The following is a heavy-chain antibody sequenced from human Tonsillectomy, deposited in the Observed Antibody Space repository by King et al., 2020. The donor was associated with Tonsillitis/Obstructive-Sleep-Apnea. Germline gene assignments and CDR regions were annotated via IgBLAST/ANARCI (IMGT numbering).Heavy chain of an antibody. J-gene: IGHJ5*02. CDR2: IFPGDSDT. CDR1: GYRFTSDW. V-gene: IGHV5-51*01. CDR3: ARSKLGALWIFDP. Sequence: QLVQSGAEVKKPGESLKISCQTSGYRFTSDWIGWVRQMPGKGLEWMGIIFPGDSDTRYSPSFQGQVTMSVDRSISTAYLQWSSLKASDTAMYYCARSKLGALWIFDPWGPGTLVTVFS. D-gene: IGHD3-10*01.